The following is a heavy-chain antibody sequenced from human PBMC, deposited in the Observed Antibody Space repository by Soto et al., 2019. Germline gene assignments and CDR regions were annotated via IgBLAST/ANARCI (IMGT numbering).Heavy chain of an antibody. CDR2: ISYDGSNK. J-gene: IGHJ4*02. D-gene: IGHD3-10*01. Sequence: GGSLRLSCAASGFTFSSYGMHWVRQAPGKGLEWVAVISYDGSNKYYADSVKGRFTISRDNSKNTLYLQMNSLRAEDTAVYYCAKTGNDDDWGQGTLVTVSS. V-gene: IGHV3-30*18. CDR1: GFTFSSYG. CDR3: AKTGNDDD.